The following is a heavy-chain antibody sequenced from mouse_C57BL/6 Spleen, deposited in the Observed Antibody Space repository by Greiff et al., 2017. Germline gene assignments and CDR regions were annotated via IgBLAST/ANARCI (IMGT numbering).Heavy chain of an antibody. Sequence: EVKVVESGGGLVQPGGSLKLSCAASGYTFSDYYMYWVRQTPEKRLEWVAYISNGGGSTYYPDTVKGRCTFSRDNAKNTLYLQMSLLKSEDTAMYYCASHWDDYDDGYFDVWGTGTTVTVSA. CDR1: GYTFSDYY. D-gene: IGHD2-4*01. J-gene: IGHJ1*03. CDR2: ISNGGGST. V-gene: IGHV5-12*01. CDR3: ASHWDDYDDGYFDV.